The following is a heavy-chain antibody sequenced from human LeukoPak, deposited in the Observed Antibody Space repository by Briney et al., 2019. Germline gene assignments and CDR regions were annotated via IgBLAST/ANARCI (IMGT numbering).Heavy chain of an antibody. D-gene: IGHD1-1*01. CDR3: ASSTTYYYFGMDV. J-gene: IGHJ6*02. CDR1: GGSFSGYY. CDR2: INHSGST. V-gene: IGHV4-34*01. Sequence: PSETLSLTCAVYGGSFSGYYWSWIRQPPGKGLEWIGEINHSGSTNYNPSLKSRVTISVDTSKNQFSLKLSSVTAADTAVYYCASSTTYYYFGMDVWGQGTTVTVPS.